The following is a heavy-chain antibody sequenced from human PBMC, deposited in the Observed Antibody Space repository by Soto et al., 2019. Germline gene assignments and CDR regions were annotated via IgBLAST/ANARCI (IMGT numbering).Heavy chain of an antibody. CDR2: IVVGSGNT. V-gene: IGHV1-58*01. J-gene: IGHJ5*02. Sequence: GASVKVSCKASGFTFSSSAVHWVRQARGQRLEWIGWIVVGSGNTNYAQKFQERVTISADKSISTAYLQWSSLKASDTAMYYCARLGLGSSSWYNWFDPWGQGTLVTVSS. CDR3: ARLGLGSSSWYNWFDP. CDR1: GFTFSSSA. D-gene: IGHD6-13*01.